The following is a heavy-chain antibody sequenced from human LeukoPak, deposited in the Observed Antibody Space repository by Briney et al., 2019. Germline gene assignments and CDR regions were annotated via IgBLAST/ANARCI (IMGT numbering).Heavy chain of an antibody. CDR3: AREAEAFDY. CDR1: GFTFSSYA. V-gene: IGHV3-64*01. D-gene: IGHD6-13*01. CDR2: ISSNGGST. Sequence: PGGSLRLSCAASGFTFSSYAMHWVRQAPGKGLEYVSAISSNGGSTYYANSVKGRFTISRDNSKSTLYLQMNSLRAEDTAVYYCAREAEAFDYWGQGTLVTVSS. J-gene: IGHJ4*02.